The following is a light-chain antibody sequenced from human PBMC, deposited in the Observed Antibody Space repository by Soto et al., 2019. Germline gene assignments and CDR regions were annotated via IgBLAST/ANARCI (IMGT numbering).Light chain of an antibody. CDR1: SSNIGAGYD. CDR3: QSYDSSLSGYV. V-gene: IGLV1-40*01. Sequence: QSVLTQPPSVSGAPGQRVTISCTGSSSNIGAGYDVHWYQQLPGTAPKLLIYGNSNRPXXXXXXXSGSKSGTSASLATTGXXXXXXXXXXCQSYDSSLSGYVFGTGTKLTVL. CDR2: GNS. J-gene: IGLJ1*01.